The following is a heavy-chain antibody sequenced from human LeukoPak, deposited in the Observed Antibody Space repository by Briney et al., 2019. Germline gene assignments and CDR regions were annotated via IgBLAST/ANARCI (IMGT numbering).Heavy chain of an antibody. J-gene: IGHJ4*02. Sequence: SVKVSCKASGGTFSSYAISWVRQAPGQGLEWMGGIIPIFGTANYAQKFQGRVTITTDESTSTAYMELSSLRSEDTAVYYCAREMGAFAPFDYWGQGTLVTVSS. D-gene: IGHD2-8*01. CDR3: AREMGAFAPFDY. V-gene: IGHV1-69*05. CDR2: IIPIFGTA. CDR1: GGTFSSYA.